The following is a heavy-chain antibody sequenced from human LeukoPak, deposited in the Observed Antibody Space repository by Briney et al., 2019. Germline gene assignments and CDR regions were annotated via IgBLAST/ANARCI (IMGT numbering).Heavy chain of an antibody. D-gene: IGHD4-11*01. CDR3: ASTGIDAVDI. Sequence: SQTLSLTCAIYGDSGSSNSAAWNWLRQSPSRGLEWLGRTYYRSKWYNDYAVSVKSLITINPDTSKNQFSLQLNSVTPEDTAVYYCASTGIDAVDIWGQGTMVTVSS. CDR1: GDSGSSNSAA. CDR2: TYYRSKWYN. J-gene: IGHJ3*02. V-gene: IGHV6-1*01.